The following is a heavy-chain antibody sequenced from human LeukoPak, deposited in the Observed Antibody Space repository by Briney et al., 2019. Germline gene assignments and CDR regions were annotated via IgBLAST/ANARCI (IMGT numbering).Heavy chain of an antibody. J-gene: IGHJ5*02. CDR3: ATTTLSWLRGWFDP. CDR2: FDPEDGET. Sequence: ASVKVSCKVSGYTLTELSMHWVRQAPGKGLEWMGGFDPEDGETIYAQKFQGRVTMTEDTSTDTAYMELSSLRSEDAAVYYCATTTLSWLRGWFDPWGQGTLVTVSS. V-gene: IGHV1-24*01. CDR1: GYTLTELS. D-gene: IGHD6-13*01.